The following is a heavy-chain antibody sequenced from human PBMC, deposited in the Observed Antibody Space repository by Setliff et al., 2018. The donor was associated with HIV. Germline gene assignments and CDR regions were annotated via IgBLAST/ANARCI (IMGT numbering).Heavy chain of an antibody. Sequence: GASVKVSCKASGYKFTGHHIQWMRQAPGQGLEWMGRINPNMGDTQYAQKFQGRIIMTRDTSINTVYMELSSLTSDDTAVYYCARGGSQWLVPDYWGQGTLVTVSS. CDR2: INPNMGDT. J-gene: IGHJ4*02. CDR3: ARGGSQWLVPDY. D-gene: IGHD6-19*01. V-gene: IGHV1-2*06. CDR1: GYKFTGHH.